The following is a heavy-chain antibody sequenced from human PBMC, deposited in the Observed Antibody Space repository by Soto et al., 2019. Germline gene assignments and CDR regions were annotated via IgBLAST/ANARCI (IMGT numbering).Heavy chain of an antibody. V-gene: IGHV4-59*01. D-gene: IGHD3-10*01. Sequence: SETLSLTCTVSGGSISSYYWSWIRQPPGKGLEWIGSIYYSGSTNYNPSLKSRVTISVDTSKHQFSLKLSSVTAADTAVYYCAIYRGSYGSGRNWVDPWGQGTLVTVS. CDR1: GGSISSYY. CDR3: AIYRGSYGSGRNWVDP. CDR2: IYYSGST. J-gene: IGHJ5*02.